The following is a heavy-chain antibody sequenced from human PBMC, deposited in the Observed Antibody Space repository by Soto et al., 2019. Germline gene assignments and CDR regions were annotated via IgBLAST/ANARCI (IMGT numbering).Heavy chain of an antibody. CDR3: ARVVKDYGDPGAATYYYRGV. CDR1: GGTFSSYT. J-gene: IGHJ6*03. Sequence: GASVKVSCKASGGTFSSYTISWVRQAPGQGPERMGRIIPILGIANYAQKFQGRVTITADKSTSTAYMELSSLRSEDTAVYYCARVVKDYGDPGAATYYYRGVWGRGTKLTVSS. D-gene: IGHD4-17*01. CDR2: IIPILGIA. V-gene: IGHV1-69*02.